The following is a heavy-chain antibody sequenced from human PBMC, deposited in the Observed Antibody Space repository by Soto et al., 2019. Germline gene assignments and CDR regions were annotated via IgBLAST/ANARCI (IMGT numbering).Heavy chain of an antibody. Sequence: PGGSLRLSCAASGFTFTGYSMNWVRQAPGKGLEWVASISSTTNYIYYGESLKGRLTISRDNAKNSMYLQMNTLRAEDTAVYYCARESEDLSSNLDYWGQGTLVTVSS. CDR3: ARESEDLSSNLDY. CDR2: ISSTTNYI. V-gene: IGHV3-21*06. CDR1: GFTFTGYS. J-gene: IGHJ4*02.